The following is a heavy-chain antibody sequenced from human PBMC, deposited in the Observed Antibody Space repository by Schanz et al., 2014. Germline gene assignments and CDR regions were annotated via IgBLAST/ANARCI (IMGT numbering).Heavy chain of an antibody. CDR3: AKDLHSNSGNYYSYYFDS. V-gene: IGHV3-30*18. CDR2: ISYDGNNE. CDR1: GFTFSSYG. J-gene: IGHJ4*02. D-gene: IGHD3-10*01. Sequence: QVQLVESGGGVVQPGRSRRLSCEASGFTFSSYGMQWVRQAPGKGLEWVAVISYDGNNENYADSVKGRFSISRDNSQNTLYLQMDSLRPEDTAEYFCAKDLHSNSGNYYSYYFDSWGPGALVTVSS.